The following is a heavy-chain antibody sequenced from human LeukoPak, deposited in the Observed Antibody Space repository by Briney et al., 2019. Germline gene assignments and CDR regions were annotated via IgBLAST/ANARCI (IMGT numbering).Heavy chain of an antibody. V-gene: IGHV4-39*01. CDR2: IYYSGST. Sequence: PSETLSLTCTVSGGSISPYYWGWIRQPPGKGLEWIGSIYYSGSTYYNPSLKSRVTISVDTSKNQFSLKLSSVTAADTAVYYCARQYWTSYFWGQGTLVTVSS. J-gene: IGHJ4*02. D-gene: IGHD2-8*02. CDR3: ARQYWTSYF. CDR1: GGSISPYY.